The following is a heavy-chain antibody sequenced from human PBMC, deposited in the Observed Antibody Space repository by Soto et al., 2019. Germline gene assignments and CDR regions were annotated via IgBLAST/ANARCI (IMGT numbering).Heavy chain of an antibody. Sequence: SETLSLTCTVSGGSISSSSYHWGWIRQPPGKGLEWIGSIHYSGNTYYNPSLKSRVSMSVDTSKNQFSLKLTSVTAADTAVYYCARDKITGLFDYWGQGTLVTVSS. CDR3: ARDKITGLFDY. V-gene: IGHV4-39*02. D-gene: IGHD2-8*02. CDR2: IHYSGNT. CDR1: GGSISSSSYH. J-gene: IGHJ4*02.